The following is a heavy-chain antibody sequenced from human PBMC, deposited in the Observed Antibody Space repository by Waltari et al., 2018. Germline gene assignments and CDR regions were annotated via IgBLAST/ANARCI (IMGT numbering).Heavy chain of an antibody. J-gene: IGHJ4*02. Sequence: QVQLQQWGAGLLKPSETLSLTCAVYGGSFSGYYWSWIRQPPGKGREWIGEINHSGSTNYNPSLKSRVTISVDTSKNQFSLKLSSVTAADTAVYYCARETGMYYDFWSGYSPRGYDYWGQGTLVTVSS. D-gene: IGHD3-3*01. CDR3: ARETGMYYDFWSGYSPRGYDY. CDR2: INHSGST. V-gene: IGHV4-34*01. CDR1: GGSFSGYY.